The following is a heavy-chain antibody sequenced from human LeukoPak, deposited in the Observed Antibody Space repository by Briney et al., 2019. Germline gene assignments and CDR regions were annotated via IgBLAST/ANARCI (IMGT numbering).Heavy chain of an antibody. CDR1: GGSISGFY. CDR2: IYYSGST. CDR3: ARLTAYFDL. V-gene: IGHV4-59*08. Sequence: TSETLSLTCTVSGGSISGFYWGWIRQLPGKGLEWIGYIYYSGSTNYNPSLKSRVTMSVDTSKNQFSLKVTSVTAADTAVYYCARLTAYFDLWGRGTLVTVSS. J-gene: IGHJ2*01.